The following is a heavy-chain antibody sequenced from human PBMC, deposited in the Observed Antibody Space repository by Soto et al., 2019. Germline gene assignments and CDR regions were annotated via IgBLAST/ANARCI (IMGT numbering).Heavy chain of an antibody. Sequence: SGPTLVNPTQTLTLTCTCSGFSLSTSGVGVGWIRQPPGKALEWLALIYWNDDKRYSPSLKSRLTITKDTSKNQVVLTMTNMDPVDTATYYCAHSRIQLLQPRLLYPWGQGTLVTVSS. CDR1: GFSLSTSGVG. J-gene: IGHJ5*02. CDR2: IYWNDDK. CDR3: AHSRIQLLQPRLLYP. V-gene: IGHV2-5*01. D-gene: IGHD5-18*01.